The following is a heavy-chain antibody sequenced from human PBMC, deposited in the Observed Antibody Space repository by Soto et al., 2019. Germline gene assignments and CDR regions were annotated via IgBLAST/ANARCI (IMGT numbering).Heavy chain of an antibody. CDR1: GFTFSSYW. CDR3: VRAVGGYIFDY. V-gene: IGHV3-7*05. J-gene: IGHJ4*02. D-gene: IGHD3-22*01. CDR2: IKQDGSEK. Sequence: EVQLVESGGGLVQPGGSLRLSCAASGFTFSSYWMSWVRQAPGKGLEWVANIKQDGSEKYYVDFVKGRFTISRDNAKNALYQQMHSLRAEDTDVYYCVRAVGGYIFDYSCQRTTVT.